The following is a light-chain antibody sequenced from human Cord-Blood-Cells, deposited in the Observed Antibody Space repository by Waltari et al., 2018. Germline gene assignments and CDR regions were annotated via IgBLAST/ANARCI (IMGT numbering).Light chain of an antibody. J-gene: IGLJ3*02. V-gene: IGLV2-14*01. CDR2: YVS. Sequence: QSALTQPASVSGSPGQSITISCTGTSSDVGGYNYVSWYQQHPGKAPKLMIYYVSKRPSGGFTRFSGSKSGNTASLTISGLQAEDEADYYCSSYTGSSSWVFGGGTKLTVL. CDR1: SSDVGGYNY. CDR3: SSYTGSSSWV.